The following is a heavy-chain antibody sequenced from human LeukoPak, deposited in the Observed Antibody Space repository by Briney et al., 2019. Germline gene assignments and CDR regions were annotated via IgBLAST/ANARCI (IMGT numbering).Heavy chain of an antibody. CDR1: GFTFSSYW. J-gene: IGHJ4*02. CDR2: IKSDGSST. D-gene: IGHD3-10*01. Sequence: GGSLRLSCAASGFTFSSYWMHWVRQAPGKGLVWVSRIKSDGSSTTYADSVKGRFTISRDNAKNALYLQMNSLRAEDTAVYYCATNYYGSGPDHWGQGTLVTVSS. CDR3: ATNYYGSGPDH. V-gene: IGHV3-74*01.